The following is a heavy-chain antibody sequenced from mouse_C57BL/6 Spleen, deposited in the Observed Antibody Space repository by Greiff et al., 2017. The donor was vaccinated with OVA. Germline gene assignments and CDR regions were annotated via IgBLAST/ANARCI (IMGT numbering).Heavy chain of an antibody. CDR2: IYPGDGDT. Sequence: QVQLKQSGAELVKPGASVKISCKASGYAFSSYWMNWVKQRPGKGLEWIGQIYPGDGDTNYNGKFKGKATLTADKSSSTAYMQLSSLTSEDSAVYFCARSRERYSPSWFAYWGQGTLVTVSA. CDR3: ARSRERYSPSWFAY. CDR1: GYAFSSYW. D-gene: IGHD2-12*01. V-gene: IGHV1-80*01. J-gene: IGHJ3*01.